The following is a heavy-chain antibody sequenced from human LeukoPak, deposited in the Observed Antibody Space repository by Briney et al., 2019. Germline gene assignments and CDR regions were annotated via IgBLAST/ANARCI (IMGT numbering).Heavy chain of an antibody. CDR3: ASEQWLKREGVYYYYGVAV. Sequence: ASVKVSCKASGYTFTTYDINWVRQASGQGLEWMGWVNPNSGNTGYAQKFQGRVTMTRNTSTTTAYMELNSLRSEDTAVYYCASEQWLKREGVYYYYGVAVWGQGTTVTVSS. D-gene: IGHD6-19*01. CDR1: GYTFTTYD. CDR2: VNPNSGNT. V-gene: IGHV1-8*01. J-gene: IGHJ6*02.